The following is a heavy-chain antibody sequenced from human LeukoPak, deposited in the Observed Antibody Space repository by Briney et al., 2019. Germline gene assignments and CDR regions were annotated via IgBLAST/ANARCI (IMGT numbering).Heavy chain of an antibody. V-gene: IGHV3-23*01. D-gene: IGHD7-27*01. CDR2: ISGSGGST. CDR3: AKDQRPSADWGPGYFDY. J-gene: IGHJ4*02. Sequence: PGGSLRLSCAASGFTFSSYAMSWVRQAPGKGLEWVSAISGSGGSTYYADSVKGRFTISRDNSKNTLYLQMNSLRAEDTAVYYCAKDQRPSADWGPGYFDYWGQGTLVTVSS. CDR1: GFTFSSYA.